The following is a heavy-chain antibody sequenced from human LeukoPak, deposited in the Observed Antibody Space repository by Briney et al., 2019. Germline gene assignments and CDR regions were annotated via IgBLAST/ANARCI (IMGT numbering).Heavy chain of an antibody. CDR1: GYTFTSYA. V-gene: IGHV1-3*01. CDR3: ATSYGDYFNWFDP. Sequence: GASVKVSCKASGYTFTSYAMHWVRQAPGQRLEWMGWTNAGNGNTKYSQKFQGRVTITRDTSASTAYMELSSLRSEDTAVYYCATSYGDYFNWFDPWGQGTLVTVSS. J-gene: IGHJ5*02. D-gene: IGHD4-17*01. CDR2: TNAGNGNT.